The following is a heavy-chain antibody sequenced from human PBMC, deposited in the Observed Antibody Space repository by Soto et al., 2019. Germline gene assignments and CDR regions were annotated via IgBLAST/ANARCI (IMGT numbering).Heavy chain of an antibody. CDR3: ARVGYSDFDTGSPFDY. J-gene: IGHJ4*02. CDR2: INPNSGGT. Sequence: QVQLVQSGAEVKKPGASVKVSCKASGYTLTDYYIHWVRQAPGQGLEWMGWINPNSGGTNYAQKFQGRVTMTRDTSISTAYMELTRLRSDDTAVYYCARVGYSDFDTGSPFDYWGQGTLVTVSS. V-gene: IGHV1-2*02. D-gene: IGHD5-12*01. CDR1: GYTLTDYY.